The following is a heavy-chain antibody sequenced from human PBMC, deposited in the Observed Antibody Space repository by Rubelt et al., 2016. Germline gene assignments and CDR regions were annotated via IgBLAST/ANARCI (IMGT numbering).Heavy chain of an antibody. Sequence: QLQLQESGPGLVKPSETLSLSCTVSGGSISSIIYYWGWIRQPPGKGLEWIGSIHDSGTTYYNPSLKSRVTISVDTSRNQVSLTLTSVTAADTAVYYCARQSGYGDQINYWGQGTLVTVS. D-gene: IGHD4-17*01. CDR2: IHDSGTT. J-gene: IGHJ4*02. CDR1: GGSISSIIYY. V-gene: IGHV4-39*01. CDR3: ARQSGYGDQINY.